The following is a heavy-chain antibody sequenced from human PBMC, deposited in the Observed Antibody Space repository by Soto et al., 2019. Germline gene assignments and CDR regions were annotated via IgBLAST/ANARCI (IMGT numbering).Heavy chain of an antibody. J-gene: IGHJ1*01. CDR1: GFTVSSNY. D-gene: IGHD4-17*01. V-gene: IGHV3-66*01. CDR3: ARDRVASPGDYAFQH. CDR2: IYSGGST. Sequence: PGGSLRLSCAASGFTVSSNYMSWVRQAPGKGLEWVSVIYSGGSTYYADSVKGRFTISRDNSKNTLYLQMNSLRAEDTAVYYCARDRVASPGDYAFQHWGQGTLVTVSS.